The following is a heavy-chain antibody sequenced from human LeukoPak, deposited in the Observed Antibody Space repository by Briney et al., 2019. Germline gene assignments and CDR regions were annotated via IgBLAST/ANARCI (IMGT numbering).Heavy chain of an antibody. CDR1: GGAFSGYY. D-gene: IGHD5-24*01. CDR2: INHRGGT. J-gene: IGHJ4*02. CDR3: ARGTEGDGYNLDY. Sequence: PSETLSLTCAVYGGAFSGYYWSWIRQPPGKGLEWIGEINHRGGTNYNPSLKSRVTMSVDTSTNQLSLKLISVTAADTAVYYCARGTEGDGYNLDYWGQGTLVTVSS. V-gene: IGHV4-34*01.